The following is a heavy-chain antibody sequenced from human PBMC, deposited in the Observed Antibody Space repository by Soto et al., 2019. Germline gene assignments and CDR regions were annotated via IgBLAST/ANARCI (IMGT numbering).Heavy chain of an antibody. J-gene: IGHJ4*02. D-gene: IGHD4-17*01. Sequence: GGSLRLSCAASGFTFSSYWMHWVRQAPGKGLVWVSRINSDGSSTSYADSVKGRFTISRDNAKNTLYLQMNSLRAEDTAVYYCASSAYGDYVNYFDYWGQGTLVTVSS. CDR3: ASSAYGDYVNYFDY. CDR2: INSDGSST. CDR1: GFTFSSYW. V-gene: IGHV3-74*01.